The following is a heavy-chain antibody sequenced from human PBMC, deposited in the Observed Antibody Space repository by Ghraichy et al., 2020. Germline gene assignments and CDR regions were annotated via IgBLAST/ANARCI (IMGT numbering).Heavy chain of an antibody. J-gene: IGHJ4*02. CDR3: AGEAVWPNPMGRGDY. Sequence: SETLSLTCTVSGGSISSYYWSWIRQPAGKGLEWIGRIYTSGSTNYNPSLKSRVTMSVDTSKNQFSLKLSSVTAADTAVYYCAGEAVWPNPMGRGDYWGQGTLVTVSS. CDR1: GGSISSYY. D-gene: IGHD2-21*01. CDR2: IYTSGST. V-gene: IGHV4-4*07.